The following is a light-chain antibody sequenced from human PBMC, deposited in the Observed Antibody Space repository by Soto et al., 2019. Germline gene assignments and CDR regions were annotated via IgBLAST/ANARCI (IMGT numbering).Light chain of an antibody. J-gene: IGKJ4*01. CDR3: QQYSLWPRT. CDR2: GAS. Sequence: EIVMTQSPATLSVFPGEGVTLSFRASQHLYNNLAWYQHKPGQAPRLLLYGASTRATGIPPRFSGTGTGTEFTLTITSLQSEDFAVYYCQQYSLWPRTFGGGAKVDI. V-gene: IGKV3D-15*01. CDR1: QHLYNN.